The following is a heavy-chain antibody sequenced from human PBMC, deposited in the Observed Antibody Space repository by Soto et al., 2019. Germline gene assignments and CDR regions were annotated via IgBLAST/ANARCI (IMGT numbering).Heavy chain of an antibody. Sequence: SETLSLTCTVSGGSISSGDYYWSWIRQPPGKGLEWIGYIYYSGSTYYNPSLKSRVTISVDTSKNQFSLKLSSVTAADTAVYYCARDHGSGSYSLGYWGQGTLVTVSS. J-gene: IGHJ4*02. CDR3: ARDHGSGSYSLGY. CDR2: IYYSGST. V-gene: IGHV4-30-4*01. D-gene: IGHD3-10*01. CDR1: GGSISSGDYY.